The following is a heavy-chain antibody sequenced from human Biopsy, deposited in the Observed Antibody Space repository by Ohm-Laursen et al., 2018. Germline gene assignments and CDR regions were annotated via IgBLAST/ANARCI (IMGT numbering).Heavy chain of an antibody. J-gene: IGHJ5*02. CDR3: ARGYSRRVSIFEASIYWFDT. D-gene: IGHD2-21*01. V-gene: IGHV1-8*01. Sequence: ASVNASCTVSGYTFSTYDVTSVRQARGHGLEWMGWMITSSGQTGYAQRFQGRVTLTMNTSISTAYMELSGLRSEDTAVYFCARGYSRRVSIFEASIYWFDTWGQGTLVTVSS. CDR1: GYTFSTYD. CDR2: MITSSGQT.